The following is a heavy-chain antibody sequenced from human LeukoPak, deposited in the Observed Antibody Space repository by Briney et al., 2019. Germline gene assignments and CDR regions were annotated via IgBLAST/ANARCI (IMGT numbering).Heavy chain of an antibody. CDR1: GFTFSSYW. CDR2: ISYNGGST. CDR3: ARRFAAQLAFVDV. Sequence: GGSLRLSCAASGFTFSSYWMHWVRQAPGKGLEYVSAISYNGGSTYYADSVKGRFTISRDNSKNTLYLQMGSLIPEDMGVYYCARRFAAQLAFVDVWGKGTTVTISS. J-gene: IGHJ6*04. V-gene: IGHV3-64*02. D-gene: IGHD3-3*02.